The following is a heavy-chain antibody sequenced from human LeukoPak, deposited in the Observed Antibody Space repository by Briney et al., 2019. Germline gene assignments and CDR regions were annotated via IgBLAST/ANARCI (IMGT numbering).Heavy chain of an antibody. CDR2: IRYDGSNK. CDR1: GFTFAKFA. J-gene: IGHJ3*02. D-gene: IGHD4-17*01. CDR3: ARPLYGDYVSGAFDI. Sequence: GGSLRLSCAISGFTFAKFAMSWVRQAPGKGLEWVAFIRYDGSNKYYADSVKGRFTISRDNAKNSLYLQMNSLRAEDTAVYYCARPLYGDYVSGAFDIWGQGTMVTVSS. V-gene: IGHV3-30*02.